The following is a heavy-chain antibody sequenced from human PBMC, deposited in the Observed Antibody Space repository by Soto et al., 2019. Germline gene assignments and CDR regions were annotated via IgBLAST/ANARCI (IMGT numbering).Heavy chain of an antibody. CDR2: IIPIFGTA. Sequence: ASVKVSCKASGRTFSSYAISWVRQAPGQGLEWMGGIIPIFGTANYAQKFQGRVTITADESTSTAYMELSSLRSEDTAVYYCAIVVPYYYDSSGYFDYWGQGTRVTVAS. CDR1: GRTFSSYA. V-gene: IGHV1-69*13. D-gene: IGHD3-22*01. J-gene: IGHJ4*02. CDR3: AIVVPYYYDSSGYFDY.